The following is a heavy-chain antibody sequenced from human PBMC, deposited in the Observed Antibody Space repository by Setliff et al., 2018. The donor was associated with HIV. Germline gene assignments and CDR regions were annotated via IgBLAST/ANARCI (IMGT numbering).Heavy chain of an antibody. V-gene: IGHV1-46*01. CDR2: INPSGGST. D-gene: IGHD3-3*01. Sequence: GASVKVSCQASGYTFTSYYMHGVRQAAGRGLDRMGIINPSGGSTSYAQKFQGRVTMTRDTSTSTVYMELSSLRSEDTGVYYGARTYYNFWSGDYYYYGMDVWGQGTTVTVSS. CDR1: GYTFTSYY. CDR3: ARTYYNFWSGDYYYYGMDV. J-gene: IGHJ6*02.